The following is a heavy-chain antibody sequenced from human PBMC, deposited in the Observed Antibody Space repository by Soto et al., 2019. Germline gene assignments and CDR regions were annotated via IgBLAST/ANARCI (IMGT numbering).Heavy chain of an antibody. V-gene: IGHV3-30*18. CDR1: GFTFSSYG. CDR3: AKDTGSSGAVTIVRAGAFDI. D-gene: IGHD3-10*01. J-gene: IGHJ3*02. CDR2: ISYDGSNK. Sequence: QVQLVESGGGVVQPGRSLRLSCAASGFTFSSYGMHWVRQAPGKGLEGVAVISYDGSNKYYADSVKGRFTISRDNSKNTLYLKMNSLRAEDTAVYYCAKDTGSSGAVTIVRAGAFDIWGQGTMVTVSS.